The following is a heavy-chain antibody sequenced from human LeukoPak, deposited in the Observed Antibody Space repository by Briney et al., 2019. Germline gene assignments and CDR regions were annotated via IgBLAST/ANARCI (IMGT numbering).Heavy chain of an antibody. D-gene: IGHD5-18*01. CDR2: IRYDGTNK. CDR1: GFTFSYYA. Sequence: GGSLRLSCAASGFTFSYYAIHWVRQAPGKGLEWVAFIRYDGTNKNYADSVKGRFTISRDNSKNTLYLQMNSLRAEDTAVYYCAKARTRGYSYGSFGYWGQGTLVTVSS. CDR3: AKARTRGYSYGSFGY. J-gene: IGHJ4*02. V-gene: IGHV3-30*02.